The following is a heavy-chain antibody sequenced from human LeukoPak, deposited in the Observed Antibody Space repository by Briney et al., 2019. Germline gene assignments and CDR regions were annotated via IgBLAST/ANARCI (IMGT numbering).Heavy chain of an antibody. Sequence: PGGSLRLSCAASGFTFDTYWMSWVRQAPGKGLKWVANIKQDGSEKDYVDSVKGRFTISRGNAKNSLYLQMNSLRAEDTAVYYCATPRGSGSYLAFDYWGQGTLVTVSS. CDR2: IKQDGSEK. CDR3: ATPRGSGSYLAFDY. CDR1: GFTFDTYW. D-gene: IGHD1-26*01. V-gene: IGHV3-7*01. J-gene: IGHJ4*02.